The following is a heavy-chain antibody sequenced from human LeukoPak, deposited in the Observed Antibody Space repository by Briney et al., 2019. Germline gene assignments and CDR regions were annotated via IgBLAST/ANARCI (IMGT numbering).Heavy chain of an antibody. CDR3: AKRGSSDGWYFY. D-gene: IGHD6-19*01. V-gene: IGHV3-23*01. J-gene: IGHJ4*02. CDR2: IIVGGGST. CDR1: GFTFSSNT. Sequence: SWGYLRLSCTVSGFTFSSNTMSWVPQAPGKGREGGSGIIVGGGSTYYTYFVRGPFTISKDNSKNTLYLQMNSSRAADTAIYYFAKRGSSDGWYFYWGEGT.